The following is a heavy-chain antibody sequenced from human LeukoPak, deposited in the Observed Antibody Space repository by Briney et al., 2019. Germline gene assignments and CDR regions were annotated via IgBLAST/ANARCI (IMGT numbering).Heavy chain of an antibody. V-gene: IGHV3-43*01. Sequence: PGGSLRLSCAASGFTFDDYTMHWVRQAPGKGLEWVSLISWDGGSTYYADSVKGRFTISRDNSKNSLYLQMNNLRTEDTALYYCAKDEGHSYGPYFDYWGQGTLVTVSS. J-gene: IGHJ4*02. CDR1: GFTFDDYT. CDR3: AKDEGHSYGPYFDY. CDR2: ISWDGGST. D-gene: IGHD5-18*01.